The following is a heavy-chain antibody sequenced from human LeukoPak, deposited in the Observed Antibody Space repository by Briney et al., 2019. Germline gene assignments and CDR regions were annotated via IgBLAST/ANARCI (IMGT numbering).Heavy chain of an antibody. CDR3: ARVLNY. CDR1: GFTFSSYE. J-gene: IGHJ4*02. CDR2: INGSGITR. V-gene: IGHV3-48*03. Sequence: GGSLRLSCAASGFTFSSYELNWVRQAPGKGLAWVSFINGSGITRCYTDSVEGRFTISRDKANNLLYLQMTRLRAEDTAVYYCARVLNYWGQGTLVTVSS.